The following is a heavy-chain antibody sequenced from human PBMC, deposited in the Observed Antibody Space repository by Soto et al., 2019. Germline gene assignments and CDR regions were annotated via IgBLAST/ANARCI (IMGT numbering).Heavy chain of an antibody. Sequence: PGGSLRLSCAASGFTFSSYAMSWVRQAPGKGLEWVSAISGSGGSTYYADSVKGRFTISRDNSKNTLYLQMNSLRAEDTAVYYCARDVRYYYDSSDFYSRFDSWGPGTLVTVSS. CDR2: ISGSGGST. J-gene: IGHJ4*02. CDR1: GFTFSSYA. CDR3: ARDVRYYYDSSDFYSRFDS. V-gene: IGHV3-23*01. D-gene: IGHD3-22*01.